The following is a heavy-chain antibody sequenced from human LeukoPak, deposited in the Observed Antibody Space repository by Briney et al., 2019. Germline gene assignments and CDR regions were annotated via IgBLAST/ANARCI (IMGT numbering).Heavy chain of an antibody. Sequence: GSLRLSCAASGFSFSSYAMHWVRQAPGKGLEWVAVTSYDGSNKYYADSVKGRFTISRDDSKNMLYLQMNSLRVEDTALYYCVRGGAWGYNGNYRGSYYFDYWGQGTLVTVSS. V-gene: IGHV3-30-3*01. CDR2: TSYDGSNK. D-gene: IGHD1-26*01. J-gene: IGHJ4*02. CDR1: GFSFSSYA. CDR3: VRGGAWGYNGNYRGSYYFDY.